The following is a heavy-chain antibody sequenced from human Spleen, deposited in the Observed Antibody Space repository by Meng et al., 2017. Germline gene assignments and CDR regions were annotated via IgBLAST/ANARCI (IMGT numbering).Heavy chain of an antibody. Sequence: QPQLQESGPGLGGLSAARSLTCSVSGGSISTSGYYWGWIRQPPGKGLEWIGSIGHSGFTYYTPSLKSRVTVSIDTSRNQFSLWLTSVTAADTAVYYCVRSSAWVRTGFDPWGQGTLVTVSS. J-gene: IGHJ5*02. CDR1: GGSISTSGYY. CDR3: VRSSAWVRTGFDP. CDR2: IGHSGFT. V-gene: IGHV4-39*01. D-gene: IGHD6-19*01.